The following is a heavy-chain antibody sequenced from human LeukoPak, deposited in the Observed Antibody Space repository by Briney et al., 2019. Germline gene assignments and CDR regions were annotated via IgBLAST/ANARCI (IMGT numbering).Heavy chain of an antibody. Sequence: GGSLRLSCAASGFTFSSYGMHWVRQAPGKGLEWVAVIWYDGSNKYYADSVKGRLTISRDNSKNTLYLQMNSLRAEDTAVYYCARDRSSSGYPGDFDYWGQGTLVTVSS. CDR2: IWYDGSNK. CDR3: ARDRSSSGYPGDFDY. V-gene: IGHV3-33*01. CDR1: GFTFSSYG. D-gene: IGHD3-3*01. J-gene: IGHJ4*02.